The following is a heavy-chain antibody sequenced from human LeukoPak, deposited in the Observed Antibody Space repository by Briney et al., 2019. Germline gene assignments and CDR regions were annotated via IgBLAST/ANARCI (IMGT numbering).Heavy chain of an antibody. CDR2: ISGSGGST. CDR3: AKDHDDYYGSGSHFTNY. D-gene: IGHD3-10*01. J-gene: IGHJ4*02. V-gene: IGHV3-23*01. CDR1: GVTLSSYP. Sequence: PGGSLRPSCSAAGVTLSSYPMSWGGQAPGKGLEWVSAISGSGGSTYYADSVKGRFTIFRDNSKNTPYLQMNSLRAEDTAVYYCAKDHDDYYGSGSHFTNYWGQGTLVTVSA.